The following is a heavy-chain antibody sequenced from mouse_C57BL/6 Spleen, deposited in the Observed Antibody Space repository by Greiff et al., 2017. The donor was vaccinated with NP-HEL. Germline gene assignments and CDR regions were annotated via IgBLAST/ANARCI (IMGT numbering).Heavy chain of an antibody. J-gene: IGHJ4*01. V-gene: IGHV1-26*01. Sequence: EVQLQQSGPELVKPGASVKISCKASGYTFTDYYMNWVKQSHGKSLEWIGDINPNNGGTSYNQKFKGKATLTVDKSSSTAYMELRSLTSEDSAVYYCAGREDAMDYWGQGTSVTVSS. CDR1: GYTFTDYY. CDR3: AGREDAMDY. CDR2: INPNNGGT.